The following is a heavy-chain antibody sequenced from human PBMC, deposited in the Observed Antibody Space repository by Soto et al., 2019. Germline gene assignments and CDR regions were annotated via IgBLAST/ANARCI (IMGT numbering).Heavy chain of an antibody. CDR3: ARVFQYYASSGLNWFDP. CDR1: GYNFTDYY. D-gene: IGHD3-22*01. Sequence: ASVKVSCKASGYNFTDYYMHWVRQATGQGLEWMGWINPNNGGTNYAQKFQGRVTMTRDTSISTAYMELSSLRSDDTAVYYCARVFQYYASSGLNWFDPWGQGTLVTVSS. CDR2: INPNNGGT. V-gene: IGHV1-2*02. J-gene: IGHJ5*02.